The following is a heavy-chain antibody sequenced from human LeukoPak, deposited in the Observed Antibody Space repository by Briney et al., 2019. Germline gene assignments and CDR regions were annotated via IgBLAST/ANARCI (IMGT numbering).Heavy chain of an antibody. Sequence: GGSLRLSCAASGFTFSSYAMSWVRQAPGKGLEWVSAISGSGGSTYYADSVKGRFTISRDNSKNTLYLQMNSLRAEDTAVYYCAEDVGRDGYNFGYFDYWGQGTLVTVSS. CDR2: ISGSGGST. D-gene: IGHD5-24*01. V-gene: IGHV3-23*01. CDR3: AEDVGRDGYNFGYFDY. CDR1: GFTFSSYA. J-gene: IGHJ4*02.